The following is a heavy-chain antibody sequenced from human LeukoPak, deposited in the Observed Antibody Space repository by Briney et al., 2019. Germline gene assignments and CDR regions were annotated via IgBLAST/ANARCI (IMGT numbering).Heavy chain of an antibody. V-gene: IGHV3-23*01. D-gene: IGHD1-26*01. CDR2: ISTSGDRT. CDR3: ARSAVGTSCCTAVDY. Sequence: PGGSLRLSCEASGFTLSTYAMTWVRQAPGKGLEWVSGISTSGDRTYYADSVKGRFTISRDNSKNTLYLQMNSLRAEDTAEYYCARSAVGTSCCTAVDYWGQGTLVTVSS. J-gene: IGHJ4*02. CDR1: GFTLSTYA.